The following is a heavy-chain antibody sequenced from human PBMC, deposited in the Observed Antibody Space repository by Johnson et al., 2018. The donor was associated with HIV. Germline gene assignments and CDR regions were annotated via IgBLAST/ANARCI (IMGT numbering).Heavy chain of an antibody. J-gene: IGHJ3*02. Sequence: QVQLVESGRGLVQPGGSLRLSCAASGFTFSSYGMHWVRQAPGKGLEWVAVISYDGSNKYYADSVKGRFTISRDNSKNTLYLQMNSLRAEDTAVYYCAKEGRYVEGAFDIWGQGTMVTVSS. CDR1: GFTFSSYG. D-gene: IGHD5-12*01. CDR2: ISYDGSNK. CDR3: AKEGRYVEGAFDI. V-gene: IGHV3-30*18.